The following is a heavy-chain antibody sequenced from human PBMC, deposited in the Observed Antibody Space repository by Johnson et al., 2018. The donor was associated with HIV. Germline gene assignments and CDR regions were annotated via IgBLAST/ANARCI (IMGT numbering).Heavy chain of an antibody. Sequence: VQLVESGGGVVQPGRSLRLSCAASGFTFSNYAMHWVRQAPGKGLEWVAVISYAGSNKYYADSVKGRFTISRDNSENTLYLQMNSLRPEDTAVYYCARARDSWSSSWLSRDNAFDIWGQGTMVTVSS. CDR2: ISYAGSNK. D-gene: IGHD6-13*01. J-gene: IGHJ3*02. CDR1: GFTFSNYA. CDR3: ARARDSWSSSWLSRDNAFDI. V-gene: IGHV3-30*04.